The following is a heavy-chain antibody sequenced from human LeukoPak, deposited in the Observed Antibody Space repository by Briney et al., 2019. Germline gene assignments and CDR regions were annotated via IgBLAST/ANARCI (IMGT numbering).Heavy chain of an antibody. CDR2: ISGSGGST. CDR3: AKGPVEMATILFFDY. V-gene: IGHV3-23*01. D-gene: IGHD5-24*01. Sequence: PGGSLRLSCAASGFTFSSYAMSRVHQAPGKGLEWVSAISGSGGSTYYADSVKGRFTISRDNSKNTLYLQMNSLRAEDTAVYYCAKGPVEMATILFFDYWGQGTLVTVSS. CDR1: GFTFSSYA. J-gene: IGHJ4*02.